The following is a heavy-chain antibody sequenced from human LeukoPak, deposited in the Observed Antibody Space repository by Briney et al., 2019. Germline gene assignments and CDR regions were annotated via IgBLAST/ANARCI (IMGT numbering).Heavy chain of an antibody. Sequence: PGGSLRLSCAASGFSFTTYAMSWVRQAPGKGLEWVSFISGSGGSTFYADSVKGRFTISRDNSKNTLYLQMNSLRAEDTAVYYCARDYADYVGYFFFDYWGQGTLVAVSS. CDR3: ARDYADYVGYFFFDY. CDR1: GFSFTTYA. D-gene: IGHD4-17*01. V-gene: IGHV3-23*01. CDR2: ISGSGGST. J-gene: IGHJ4*02.